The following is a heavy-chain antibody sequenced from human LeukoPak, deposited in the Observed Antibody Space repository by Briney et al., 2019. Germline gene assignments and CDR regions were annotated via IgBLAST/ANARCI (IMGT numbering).Heavy chain of an antibody. CDR3: ARNLSLGVVAADWLVAYMVI. CDR1: VGSIRTTSYY. V-gene: IGHV4-39*01. J-gene: IGHJ6*03. Sequence: SETHSPVCTVYVGSIRTTSYYWAWLRQTPGKGLEWIVIIYYSGGTHYNPSLESRVTISVHTSKNQFSLKLTSVTASDTATYYCARNLSLGVVAADWLVAYMVIWGKGTTVSVSS. D-gene: IGHD2-15*01. CDR2: IYYSGGT.